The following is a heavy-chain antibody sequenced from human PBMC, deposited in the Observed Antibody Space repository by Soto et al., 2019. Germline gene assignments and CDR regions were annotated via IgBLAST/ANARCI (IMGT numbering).Heavy chain of an antibody. CDR2: IYYSGST. CDR1: GGSISSSSYY. V-gene: IGHV4-39*01. J-gene: IGHJ4*02. Sequence: QLQLQESGPGLVKPSETLSLTCTVSGGSISSSSYYWGWIRQPPGKGLEWIGSIYYSGSTYYNPSLKSRVPISVDTCKNQFSLKLRSVTAADTAVYYCARQGCSSTSCQKAFDHWGQGALVTVSS. D-gene: IGHD2-2*01. CDR3: ARQGCSSTSCQKAFDH.